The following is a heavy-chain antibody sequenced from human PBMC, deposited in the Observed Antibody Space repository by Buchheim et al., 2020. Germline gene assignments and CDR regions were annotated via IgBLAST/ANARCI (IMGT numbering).Heavy chain of an antibody. Sequence: EVQLVDSWGGLVQPGESLRLSCAASGFSFSGYAMSWVRKAPGKGLEWVSSISGSGATTFNADSVKGRFTISRDNSKNMLYLQMNSLRAEDTAVYFCAKGSRGYTNYYFDYWGQGTL. J-gene: IGHJ4*02. V-gene: IGHV3-23*04. D-gene: IGHD4-11*01. CDR1: GFSFSGYA. CDR3: AKGSRGYTNYYFDY. CDR2: ISGSGATT.